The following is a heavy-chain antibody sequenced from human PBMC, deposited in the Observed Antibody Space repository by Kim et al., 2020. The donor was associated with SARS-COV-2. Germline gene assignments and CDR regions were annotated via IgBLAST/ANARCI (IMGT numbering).Heavy chain of an antibody. V-gene: IGHV3-30*04. CDR2: ISYDGSNK. Sequence: GGSLRLSCAASGFTFSSYAMHWVRQAPGKGLEWVAVISYDGSNKYYADSVKGRFTISRDNSKNTLYLQMNSLRAEDTAVYYCASDGWGTVYYYGMDVCGQGTTVTVSS. J-gene: IGHJ6*02. D-gene: IGHD3-16*01. CDR3: ASDGWGTVYYYGMDV. CDR1: GFTFSSYA.